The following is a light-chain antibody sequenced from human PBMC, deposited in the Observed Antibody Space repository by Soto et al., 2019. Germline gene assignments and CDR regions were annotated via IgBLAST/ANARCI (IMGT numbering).Light chain of an antibody. CDR3: QSYDTTRSAWI. CDR1: SSNIGAGYH. J-gene: IGLJ2*01. Sequence: QSVLTQPPSVSGAPGQSVTISCTGSSSNIGAGYHVHWYQHLPGTAPKLLIYNNFNRPFGVPSRISGSKSGTSASLAITGLQANDEADYYGQSYDTTRSAWIFGGGTKVTVL. CDR2: NNF. V-gene: IGLV1-40*01.